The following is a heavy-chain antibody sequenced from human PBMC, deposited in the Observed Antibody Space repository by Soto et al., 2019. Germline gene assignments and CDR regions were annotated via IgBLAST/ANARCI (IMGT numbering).Heavy chain of an antibody. V-gene: IGHV1-18*01. D-gene: IGHD5-12*01. CDR1: GYTFFTYD. Sequence: QVHLVQSGVEVKTPGASVKVSCQASGYTFFTYDISWVRQAPGQGLEWMGWISTYSGDTKYAQKFQGRVTMTTDTSTTTAYLELRSLRSDDTAVYDSARHHGPTTSENWFDPWGQGTLVTVSS. CDR3: ARHHGPTTSENWFDP. CDR2: ISTYSGDT. J-gene: IGHJ5*02.